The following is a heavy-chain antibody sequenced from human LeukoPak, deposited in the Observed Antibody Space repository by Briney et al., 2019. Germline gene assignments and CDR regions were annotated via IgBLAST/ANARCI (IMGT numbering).Heavy chain of an antibody. V-gene: IGHV4-34*01. CDR1: GGSFSGYY. J-gene: IGHJ4*02. CDR3: ARVRATGAHDC. Sequence: PSETLSLTCAVYGGSFSGYYWSWIRQPPGKGLEWIGEINHSGSTNYNPSLKSRVTISVDTSKNQFSLKLSSVTAADTAMYYCARVRATGAHDCWGQGTLVTVSS. CDR2: INHSGST. D-gene: IGHD7-27*01.